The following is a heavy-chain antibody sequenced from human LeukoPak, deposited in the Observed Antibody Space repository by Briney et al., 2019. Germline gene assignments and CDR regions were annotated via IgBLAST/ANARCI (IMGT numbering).Heavy chain of an antibody. CDR2: INTNTGNP. CDR3: ARIGWELYYYYYMDV. V-gene: IGHV7-4-1*02. J-gene: IGHJ6*03. Sequence: ASVKVSCKASGYTFTSYAMNWVRQAPGQGLEWMGWINTNTGNPTYAQGFTGRFVFSLDTSVSTAYLQISSLKAEDTAVYYCARIGWELYYYYYMDVWGKGTTVTISS. CDR1: GYTFTSYA. D-gene: IGHD1-26*01.